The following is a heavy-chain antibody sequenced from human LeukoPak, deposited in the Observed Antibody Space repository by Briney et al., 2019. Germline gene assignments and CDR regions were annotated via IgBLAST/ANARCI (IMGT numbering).Heavy chain of an antibody. CDR1: GYSFTSYW. CDR3: AAVPRAVAGSFDY. Sequence: GESLKISCKGSGYSFTSYWIGWVRQMPGKGPEWTGIIYPGDSDTRYSPSFQGQVTISADKSISTAYLQWSSLKASDTAMYYCAAVPRAVAGSFDYWGQGTLVTVSS. D-gene: IGHD6-19*01. V-gene: IGHV5-51*01. CDR2: IYPGDSDT. J-gene: IGHJ4*02.